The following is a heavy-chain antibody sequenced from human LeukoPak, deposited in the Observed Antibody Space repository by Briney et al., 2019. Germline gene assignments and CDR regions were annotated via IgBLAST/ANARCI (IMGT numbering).Heavy chain of an antibody. CDR3: ARGRSDSSGYYYFDY. Sequence: SETLSLTRTVSGGSISSYYWSWIRQPAGKGLEWIGRIYTSGSTNYNPSLKSRVTMSIDTSKNQFSLKLSSVTAADTAVYYCARGRSDSSGYYYFDYWGQGTLVTVSS. CDR1: GGSISSYY. V-gene: IGHV4-4*07. J-gene: IGHJ4*02. CDR2: IYTSGST. D-gene: IGHD3-22*01.